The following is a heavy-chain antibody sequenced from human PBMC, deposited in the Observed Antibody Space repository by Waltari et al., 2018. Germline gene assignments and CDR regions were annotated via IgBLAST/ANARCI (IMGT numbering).Heavy chain of an antibody. J-gene: IGHJ3*02. CDR3: ARGVVPAATDAFDI. V-gene: IGHV4-31*03. CDR1: GGSISSGGYY. CDR2: IYYSGST. D-gene: IGHD2-2*01. Sequence: QVQLQESGPGLVKPSQTLSLTCTVSGGSISSGGYYWSWIRQHPGKGLEWIGYIYYSGSTYYHPSLKSRVTISVDTSKNQFSLKLSSVTAADTAVYYCARGVVPAATDAFDIWGQGTMVTVSS.